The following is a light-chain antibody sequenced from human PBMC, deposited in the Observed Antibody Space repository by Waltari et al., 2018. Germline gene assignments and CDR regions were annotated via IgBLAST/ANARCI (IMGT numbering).Light chain of an antibody. J-gene: IGLJ2*01. CDR2: YNN. CDR1: SSNIGRNT. Sequence: QSVLTQPPSASGTPGQRVNISCSGGSSNIGRNTVNWYQYVPGTAPKLLNYYNNQRPSGVPDRFSGSMSDTSASLAIIGLQSEDEATYYCSVWDDSLNGVIFGGGTNLAVL. CDR3: SVWDDSLNGVI. V-gene: IGLV1-44*01.